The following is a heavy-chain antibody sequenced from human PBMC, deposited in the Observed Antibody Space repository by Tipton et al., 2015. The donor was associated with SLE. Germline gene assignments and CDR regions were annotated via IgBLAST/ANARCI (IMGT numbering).Heavy chain of an antibody. D-gene: IGHD2/OR15-2a*01. V-gene: IGHV4-59*11. Sequence: TLSLTCTVSGGSINSHYWSWIRQPPGKGLEWIGYIFYNGDTNYNPSLRSRVTISVDTSQNQFSLILRFVTDADTAVYYCARAVDIAPILYFWGHGTLVTVSS. CDR3: ARAVDIAPILYF. J-gene: IGHJ4*01. CDR1: GGSINSHY. CDR2: IFYNGDT.